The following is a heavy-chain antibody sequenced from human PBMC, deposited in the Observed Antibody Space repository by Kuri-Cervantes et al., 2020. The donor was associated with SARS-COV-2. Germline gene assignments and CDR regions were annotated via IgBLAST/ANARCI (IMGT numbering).Heavy chain of an antibody. V-gene: IGHV3-21*01. Sequence: GGSLRLSCAASGFNFSRTDMHWVRQAPGKGLEWVSSISSSSSYIYYADSVKGRFTISRDNAKNSLYLQMNSLRAEDTAVYYCARDLKESKGMDFDYWGQGTLVTVSS. CDR2: ISSSSSYI. J-gene: IGHJ4*02. CDR3: ARDLKESKGMDFDY. D-gene: IGHD5-24*01. CDR1: GFNFSRTD.